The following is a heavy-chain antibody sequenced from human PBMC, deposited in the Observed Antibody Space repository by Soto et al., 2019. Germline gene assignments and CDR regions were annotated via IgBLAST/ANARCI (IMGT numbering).Heavy chain of an antibody. Sequence: QVQLQESGPGLVKPSETLSLTCTVSGGSISSYYWSWIRQPPGKGLEWIGYIYYSGSTNYNPSLKSRVTISVDTSKNQFSLKLSSVTAADTAVYYCARNYYGSGTAAGYWGQGTLVTVSS. CDR1: GGSISSYY. D-gene: IGHD3-10*01. CDR2: IYYSGST. CDR3: ARNYYGSGTAAGY. V-gene: IGHV4-59*01. J-gene: IGHJ4*02.